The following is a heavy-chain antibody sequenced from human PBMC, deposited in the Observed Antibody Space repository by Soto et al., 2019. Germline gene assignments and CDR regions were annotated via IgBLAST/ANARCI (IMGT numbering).Heavy chain of an antibody. Sequence: QLHLVQSGAVVKKPGASVTVSCSASGYPVTAYYMHWVRQAPGRGLEWMGGINPATGAATYTKTLQGGVSPHRVTVTSIAFSEPSGPTCEATAFWFRARGGGVGVAGSAAFDMWGQGNLVTVSS. D-gene: IGHD3-3*01. J-gene: IGHJ3*02. CDR3: ARGGGVGVAGSAAFDM. CDR1: GYPVTAYY. CDR2: INPATGAA. V-gene: IGHV1-2*01.